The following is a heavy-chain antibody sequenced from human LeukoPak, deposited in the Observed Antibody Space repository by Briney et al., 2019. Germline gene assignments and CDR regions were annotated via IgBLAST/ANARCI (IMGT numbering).Heavy chain of an antibody. Sequence: SETLSLTCAVYGGSFSGYYWSWIRQPPGKGLEWIGEINHSGSTNYNQSLKSRVTISVDTYKSQFSLKLSSVTAADTAVYYFARHVSRVRFGVPAAIFWFDPWGQGTLVTVSS. CDR3: ARHVSRVRFGVPAAIFWFDP. CDR2: INHSGST. D-gene: IGHD2-2*02. J-gene: IGHJ5*02. CDR1: GGSFSGYY. V-gene: IGHV4-34*01.